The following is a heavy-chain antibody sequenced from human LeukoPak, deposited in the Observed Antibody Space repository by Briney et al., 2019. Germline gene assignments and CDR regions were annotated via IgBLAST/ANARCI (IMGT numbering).Heavy chain of an antibody. CDR1: GFTFSSYS. V-gene: IGHV3-48*04. J-gene: IGHJ4*02. CDR2: ISSSGSTI. CDR3: ARVRGSYGRSFDY. Sequence: GGSLRLSCAASGFTFSSYSMNWVRQAPGKGLEWVSYISSSGSTIYYADSVKGRFTISRDNAKNSLYLQMNSLRAEDTAVYYCARVRGSYGRSFDYWGQGTLVTVSS. D-gene: IGHD1-26*01.